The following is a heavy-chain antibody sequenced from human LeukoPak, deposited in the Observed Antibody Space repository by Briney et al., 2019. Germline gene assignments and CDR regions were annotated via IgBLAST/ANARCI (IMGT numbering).Heavy chain of an antibody. CDR2: IYYSGST. D-gene: IGHD6-13*01. CDR3: ASRVAAAGHFDY. V-gene: IGHV4-39*01. Sequence: PSETLSLTCTVSGGSISSSNYYWGWIRQPPEKGLEWIGSIYYSGSTYYNPSLKSRVTISVDMSKNLFSLKLSSVTAADPAVYYCASRVAAAGHFDYWGQGTLVTVSS. J-gene: IGHJ4*02. CDR1: GGSISSSNYY.